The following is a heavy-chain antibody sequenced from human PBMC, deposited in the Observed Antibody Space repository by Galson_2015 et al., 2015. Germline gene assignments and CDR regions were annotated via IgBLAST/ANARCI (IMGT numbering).Heavy chain of an antibody. D-gene: IGHD2-8*01. Sequence: SLRLSCAASGFTFRNYDLHWVRQAAGKGLEWVSTVGTAGDTYYIASVKGRFTISRENAKNSVYLQMNSLRAGDTAVYYCAGEMLNLDAFDIWGQGTMVTVSS. CDR3: AGEMLNLDAFDI. J-gene: IGHJ3*02. CDR2: VGTAGDT. V-gene: IGHV3-13*01. CDR1: GFTFRNYD.